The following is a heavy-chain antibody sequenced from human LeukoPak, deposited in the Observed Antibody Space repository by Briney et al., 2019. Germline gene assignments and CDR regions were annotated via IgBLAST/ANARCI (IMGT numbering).Heavy chain of an antibody. J-gene: IGHJ6*03. V-gene: IGHV1-2*06. D-gene: IGHD6-13*01. Sequence: GASVKVSCKASGYTFTGYYMHWVRQAPGQGLEWMGRINPNSGGTNYAQKFQGRVTMTRDTSISTAYMELSRLRSDDTAVYYCARGRSRIAAAGIGTKFYYMDVWGKGTTVTVSS. CDR3: ARGRSRIAAAGIGTKFYYMDV. CDR2: INPNSGGT. CDR1: GYTFTGYY.